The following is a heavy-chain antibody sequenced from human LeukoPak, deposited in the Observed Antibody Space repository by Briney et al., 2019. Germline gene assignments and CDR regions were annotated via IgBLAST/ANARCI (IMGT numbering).Heavy chain of an antibody. V-gene: IGHV5-51*01. CDR1: GYSFATYW. CDR3: ARLYSILSPFDP. D-gene: IGHD2-21*01. CDR2: IYPADSNT. Sequence: GESLKISCTGSGYSFATYWIAWVRQMPGKGLEWMGIIYPADSNTRYSPSFKGQVTISADKSNSTAYLQGSSLKASDTAMYFCARLYSILSPFDPWGQGTLVTVSS. J-gene: IGHJ5*02.